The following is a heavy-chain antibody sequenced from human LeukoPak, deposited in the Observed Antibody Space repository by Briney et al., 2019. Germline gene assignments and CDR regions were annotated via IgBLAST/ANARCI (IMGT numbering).Heavy chain of an antibody. CDR3: ATYSTRNAREFQS. D-gene: IGHD4-11*01. CDR1: GFTFDDYG. V-gene: IGHV3-7*01. CDR2: IKTDASEK. Sequence: GGSLRLSCAASGFTFDDYGMSWVRQAPGKGLEWVANIKTDASEKYYADSVKGRFTISRDNAKNSLYLQMNSLRAEDTAVYYCATYSTRNAREFQSWGQGTLVTVSS. J-gene: IGHJ1*01.